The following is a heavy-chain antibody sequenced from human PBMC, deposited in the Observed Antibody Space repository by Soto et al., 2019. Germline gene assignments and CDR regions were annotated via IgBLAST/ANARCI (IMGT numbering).Heavy chain of an antibody. CDR2: INHSGST. J-gene: IGHJ6*02. CDR1: GGSFSVYY. V-gene: IGHV4-34*01. D-gene: IGHD3-22*01. CDR3: ARVPRYDSSGYNHNNGMDV. Sequence: PSETLSLTCAVYGGSFSVYYWSLIRQPPGKGLEWIGEINHSGSTNYNPSLKSRVTISVDTSKNQFSLKLRPVTAADTAVYYCARVPRYDSSGYNHNNGMDVWGQGTRVTVSS.